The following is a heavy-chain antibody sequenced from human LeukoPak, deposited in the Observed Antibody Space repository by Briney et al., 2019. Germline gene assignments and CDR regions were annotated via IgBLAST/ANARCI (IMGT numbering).Heavy chain of an antibody. D-gene: IGHD6-19*01. CDR1: GGSFSDYY. Sequence: PSETLSLTCAVYGGSFSDYYWSWIRQPPGKGLEWIGEINHSGSTNYNPSLKSRVTISVDTSKNQFSLKLSSVTAADTAVYYCARDSYSSGWFFDYWGQGTLVTVSS. CDR3: ARDSYSSGWFFDY. J-gene: IGHJ4*02. CDR2: INHSGST. V-gene: IGHV4-34*01.